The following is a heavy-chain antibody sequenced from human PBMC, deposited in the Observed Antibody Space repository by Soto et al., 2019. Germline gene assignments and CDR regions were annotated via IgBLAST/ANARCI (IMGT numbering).Heavy chain of an antibody. Sequence: ASVKVSCKASGYTFTSYGISWVRQAPGQGLEWMGWISGNNGNTNYAQKLQGRVTMTTDTSTSTAYMELRSLRSDDTAVYYCAKDSFPLLAVAGNEFDYWGQGTLVTVSS. CDR1: GYTFTSYG. J-gene: IGHJ4*02. CDR2: ISGNNGNT. V-gene: IGHV1-18*01. CDR3: AKDSFPLLAVAGNEFDY. D-gene: IGHD6-19*01.